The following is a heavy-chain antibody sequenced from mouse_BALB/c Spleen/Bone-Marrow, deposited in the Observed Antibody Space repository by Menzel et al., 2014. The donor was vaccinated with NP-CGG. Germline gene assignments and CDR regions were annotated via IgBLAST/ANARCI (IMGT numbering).Heavy chain of an antibody. V-gene: IGHV1-4*01. CDR1: GYTFTSYT. J-gene: IGHJ2*01. D-gene: IGHD1-1*01. CDR2: INPSSGYT. CDR3: ARESLYGSNYY. Sequence: VQLQQSGAELARPGASVKMSCKASGYTFTSYTMHWVKQRPGQGLEWIGYINPSSGYTNYNQKFKDKATLTADKSSSTAYMQLSSLTSEDSAVHYCARESLYGSNYYWGQGTTLTVSS.